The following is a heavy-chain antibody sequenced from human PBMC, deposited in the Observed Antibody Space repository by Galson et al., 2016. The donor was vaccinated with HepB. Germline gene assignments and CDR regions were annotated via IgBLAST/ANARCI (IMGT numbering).Heavy chain of an antibody. J-gene: IGHJ4*02. CDR2: ISYDGNKK. Sequence: SLRLSCAASGFIFSSYGMHWVRQAPGKGLEWVAVISYDGNKKYYAASVNGRFTISRDNSKNTLYLQMNSLRADDTAVYYCAKKSLVAGTATYVFDNWGQGTLVTVSS. CDR1: GFIFSSYG. D-gene: IGHD6-19*01. V-gene: IGHV3-30-3*02. CDR3: AKKSLVAGTATYVFDN.